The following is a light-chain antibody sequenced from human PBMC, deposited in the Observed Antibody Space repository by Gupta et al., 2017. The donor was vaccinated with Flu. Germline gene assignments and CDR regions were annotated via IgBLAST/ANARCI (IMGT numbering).Light chain of an antibody. Sequence: GDRVLITFRASQTIDNNLNWYQQKPGEAPKALISGTSTLKSGVPSRFSGSGSGTDFTLTINSLQPEDFATYYCQQNYRTPWTFGQGTKVDI. J-gene: IGKJ1*01. V-gene: IGKV1-39*01. CDR2: GTS. CDR3: QQNYRTPWT. CDR1: QTIDNN.